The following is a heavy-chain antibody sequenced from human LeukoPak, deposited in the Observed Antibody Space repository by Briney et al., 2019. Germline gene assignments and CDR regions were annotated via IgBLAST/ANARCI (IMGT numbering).Heavy chain of an antibody. J-gene: IGHJ6*02. CDR3: AREGGGYYDSSGYFHYYYYGMDV. D-gene: IGHD3-22*01. CDR1: GFTVSSNY. Sequence: GGSLRLSCAASGFTVSSNYMSWVRQAPVRGLEWVSVIYSGGSTYYADSVKGRFTISRHNSKNTLYLQMNSLRAEDTAVYYCAREGGGYYDSSGYFHYYYYGMDVWGQGTTVTVSS. V-gene: IGHV3-53*04. CDR2: IYSGGST.